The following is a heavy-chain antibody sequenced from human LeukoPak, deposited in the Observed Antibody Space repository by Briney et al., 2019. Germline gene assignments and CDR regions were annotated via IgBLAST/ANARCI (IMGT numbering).Heavy chain of an antibody. CDR2: VIPIFGTA. Sequence: SVKVSCKASGGTFSSYAISWVRQAPGQGLEWMGGVIPIFGTANYAQKFQGRVTITADESTSTAYMELSSLRSEDTAVYYCARHYYDSSGYYYARLGFDYWGQGTLVTVSS. V-gene: IGHV1-69*13. CDR1: GGTFSSYA. D-gene: IGHD3-22*01. CDR3: ARHYYDSSGYYYARLGFDY. J-gene: IGHJ4*02.